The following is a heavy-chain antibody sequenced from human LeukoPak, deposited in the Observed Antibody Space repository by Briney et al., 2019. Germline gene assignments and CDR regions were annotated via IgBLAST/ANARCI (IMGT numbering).Heavy chain of an antibody. D-gene: IGHD3-22*01. J-gene: IGHJ4*02. CDR1: GYTFTSYG. CDR2: ISAYNGNT. Sequence: GASVKVSCKASGYTFTSYGISWVRQAPGQGLEWMGWISAYNGNTNYAQKLQGRVTMTTDTSTSTAYMELRSLRSDDTAVYYCATMRTYYYDSSGFVFDYWGQGTLVTVSS. CDR3: ATMRTYYYDSSGFVFDY. V-gene: IGHV1-18*01.